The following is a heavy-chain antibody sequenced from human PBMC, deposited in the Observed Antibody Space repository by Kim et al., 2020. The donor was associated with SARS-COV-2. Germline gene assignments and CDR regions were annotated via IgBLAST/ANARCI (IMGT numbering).Heavy chain of an antibody. D-gene: IGHD3-10*01. V-gene: IGHV3-30*02. J-gene: IGHJ5*02. Sequence: KGRFTISRDNSKNTLYLQMNSLRAEDTAVYYCAKDPYYGSGSHTYNWFDPWGQGTLVTVSS. CDR3: AKDPYYGSGSHTYNWFDP.